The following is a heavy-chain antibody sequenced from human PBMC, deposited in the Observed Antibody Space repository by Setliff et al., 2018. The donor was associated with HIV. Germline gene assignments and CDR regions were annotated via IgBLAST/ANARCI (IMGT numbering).Heavy chain of an antibody. CDR1: GGSINRSNYY. J-gene: IGHJ4*02. D-gene: IGHD3-9*01. CDR3: ARQTWEYYDTLTGYYRSPKNFDS. CDR2: ISYTGST. V-gene: IGHV4-39*01. Sequence: SETLSLTCTVPGGSINRSNYYWDWIRQPPGKGLEWIGTISYTGSTYYDPSLKSRVTISLDTSKNQFFLKLSSVTAPDTAIYYCARQTWEYYDTLTGYYRSPKNFDSWGQGTLVTVSS.